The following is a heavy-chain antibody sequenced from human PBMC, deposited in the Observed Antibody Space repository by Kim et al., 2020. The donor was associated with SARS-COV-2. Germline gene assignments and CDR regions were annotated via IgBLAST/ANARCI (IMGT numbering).Heavy chain of an antibody. CDR2: GNT. J-gene: IGHJ4*02. D-gene: IGHD1-1*01. Sequence: GNTNYAQKLQGRVTMTTDTSTSTAYMELRSLRSDDTAVYYCARGDQDGNYWGQGTLVTVSS. V-gene: IGHV1-18*01. CDR3: ARGDQDGNY.